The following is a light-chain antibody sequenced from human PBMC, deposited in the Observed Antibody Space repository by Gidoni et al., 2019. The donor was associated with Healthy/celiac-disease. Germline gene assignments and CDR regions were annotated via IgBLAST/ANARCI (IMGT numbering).Light chain of an antibody. CDR3: QQRSHWPGT. Sequence: EMELTQSPATLSLSPGERATLSCRASQRVNSYVALYQLKPGQAPRLLIYDASIRATGIPARFSCSGSWTVFTLTISSLEPEDFALYFCQQRSHWPGTFGQGTKVEIK. CDR2: DAS. CDR1: QRVNSY. J-gene: IGKJ1*01. V-gene: IGKV3-11*01.